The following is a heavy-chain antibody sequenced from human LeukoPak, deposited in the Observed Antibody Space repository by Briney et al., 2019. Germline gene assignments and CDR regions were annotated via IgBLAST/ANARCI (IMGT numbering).Heavy chain of an antibody. CDR1: GGSISSYY. Sequence: SETLSLTCTVSGGSISSYYWSWIRQPPGKGLGWIGYIYYSGSTNYNPSLKSRVTISVDTSKNQFSLKLSSVTAADTAVYYCARTYYDFWSGQGYFDYWGQGTLVTVSS. J-gene: IGHJ4*02. CDR3: ARTYYDFWSGQGYFDY. CDR2: IYYSGST. D-gene: IGHD3-3*01. V-gene: IGHV4-59*08.